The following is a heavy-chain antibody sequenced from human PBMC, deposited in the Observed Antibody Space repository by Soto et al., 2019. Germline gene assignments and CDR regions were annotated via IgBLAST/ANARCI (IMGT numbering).Heavy chain of an antibody. CDR2: ISAYNGNT. V-gene: IGHV1-18*01. Sequence: SGQVCFKASGYTFTSYGISWVRQAPGQGLEWMGWISAYNGNTNYAQNLQGRVTMTTDTSTSTAYMELRSLRSDDTAVYYCAREPYYYDSSGYYPGAYFDYWGQGTLVTVSS. J-gene: IGHJ4*02. CDR3: AREPYYYDSSGYYPGAYFDY. CDR1: GYTFTSYG. D-gene: IGHD3-22*01.